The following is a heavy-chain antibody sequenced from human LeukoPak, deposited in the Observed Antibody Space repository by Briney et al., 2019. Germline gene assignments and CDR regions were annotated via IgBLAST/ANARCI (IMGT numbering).Heavy chain of an antibody. J-gene: IGHJ5*02. CDR3: ARTVGYGDYHWFDP. D-gene: IGHD4-17*01. CDR2: IYSGVST. Sequence: HPGGSLRLSCAASGFTVSSNYMSWVRQAPGKVLEWVSVIYSGVSTYYADSVKGRFTISRDNSKNTLYLQMNSLRAEDTAVYYCARTVGYGDYHWFDPWGQGTLVTVSS. V-gene: IGHV3-53*01. CDR1: GFTVSSNY.